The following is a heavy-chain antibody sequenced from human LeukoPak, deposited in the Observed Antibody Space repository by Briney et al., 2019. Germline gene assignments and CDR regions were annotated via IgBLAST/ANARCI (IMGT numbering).Heavy chain of an antibody. CDR3: ARYNWNDFGYCYGMDV. CDR1: GGSISSYY. D-gene: IGHD1-20*01. V-gene: IGHV4-59*08. J-gene: IGHJ6*02. Sequence: PSETLSLTCTVSGGSISSYYWSWIRQPPGKGLEWIGYIYYSGSTNYNPSLKSRVTISVDTSKNQFSLKLSSVTAADTAVYYCARYNWNDFGYCYGMDVWGQGTTVTVSS. CDR2: IYYSGST.